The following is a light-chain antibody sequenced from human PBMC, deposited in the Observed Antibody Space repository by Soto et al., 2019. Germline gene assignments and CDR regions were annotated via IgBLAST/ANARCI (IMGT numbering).Light chain of an antibody. CDR1: NIGSKS. CDR3: QVWDSSSDHVV. Sequence: SYELTQPPSVSVAPGQTARITCGGNNIGSKSVHWYQQKPGQAPVLVVYDDSDRPSGLPERFSGSNSANTATLTISRVEDGDEDDYYCQVWDSSSDHVVFGGGTKLTVL. CDR2: DDS. V-gene: IGLV3-21*02. J-gene: IGLJ2*01.